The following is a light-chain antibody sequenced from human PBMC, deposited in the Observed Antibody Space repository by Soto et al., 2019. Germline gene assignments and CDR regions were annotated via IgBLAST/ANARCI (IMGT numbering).Light chain of an antibody. CDR3: QQYTSYPWT. Sequence: EIVLTQSPGTLSLSPGERATLFFRASQSLRSNLAWYQQKPGQAPRLLISGASNRATGIPARFSGSGSGTEFTLTISSLQPDDFATYYCQQYTSYPWTFGQGTKVDIK. CDR2: GAS. CDR1: QSLRSN. V-gene: IGKV3-15*01. J-gene: IGKJ1*01.